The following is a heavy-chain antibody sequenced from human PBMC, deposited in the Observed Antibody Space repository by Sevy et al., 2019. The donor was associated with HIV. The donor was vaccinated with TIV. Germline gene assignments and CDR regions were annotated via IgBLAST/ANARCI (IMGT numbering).Heavy chain of an antibody. CDR2: ISGSGGST. CDR1: GFTFSSYA. V-gene: IGHV3-23*01. Sequence: GGSLRLSCAASGFTFSSYAMSWVRQAPGKGLEWVSAISGSGGSTYYADSVKGGFTISRDTSKNTLYLQMNSLRAEDTAVYYCAKDGHSSGWQYYYYYYYMDVWGKGTTVTVSS. D-gene: IGHD6-19*01. CDR3: AKDGHSSGWQYYYYYYYMDV. J-gene: IGHJ6*03.